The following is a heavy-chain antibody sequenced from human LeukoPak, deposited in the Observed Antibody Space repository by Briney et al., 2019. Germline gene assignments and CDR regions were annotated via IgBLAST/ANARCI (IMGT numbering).Heavy chain of an antibody. CDR1: GFIFSSYG. CDR2: IRYDGGNK. CDR3: ARRWCSATICYTGHAFNI. Sequence: GGSLRLSCTASGFIFSSYGMHWVRQAPGKGLEWVACIRYDGGNKYYADSVKGRFTISRDNSKNTLYLQMSSLSADDTAIYYCARRWCSATICYTGHAFNIWGQGTMVTVSS. J-gene: IGHJ3*02. V-gene: IGHV3-30*02. D-gene: IGHD2-2*01.